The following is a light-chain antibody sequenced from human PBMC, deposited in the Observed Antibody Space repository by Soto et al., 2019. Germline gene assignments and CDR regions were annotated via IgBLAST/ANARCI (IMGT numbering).Light chain of an antibody. Sequence: DIPLTQSPSFLSASVGDRVTITCRASQGISSYLAWYQQKPGKAPKLLIYAASTLHSGVPSRFSGGGSGTEFTLTISSLQPEDFATYYCQQLNNYPRTFGPGTKVDIK. CDR1: QGISSY. CDR3: QQLNNYPRT. CDR2: AAS. V-gene: IGKV1-9*01. J-gene: IGKJ3*01.